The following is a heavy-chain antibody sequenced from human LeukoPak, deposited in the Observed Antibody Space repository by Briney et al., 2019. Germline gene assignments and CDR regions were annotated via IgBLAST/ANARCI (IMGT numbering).Heavy chain of an antibody. CDR1: GFTFSDYY. Sequence: GGSLRLSCAASGFTFSDYYMSWIRQAPGKGLEWVSYISSSGNTIYYADSVKGRFTISRDNAKNSLYLQMNSLRAEDTAVYYCARRSYYGSGSYYYYFDYWGQGTLVTVSS. J-gene: IGHJ4*02. D-gene: IGHD3-10*01. V-gene: IGHV3-11*01. CDR2: ISSSGNTI. CDR3: ARRSYYGSGSYYYYFDY.